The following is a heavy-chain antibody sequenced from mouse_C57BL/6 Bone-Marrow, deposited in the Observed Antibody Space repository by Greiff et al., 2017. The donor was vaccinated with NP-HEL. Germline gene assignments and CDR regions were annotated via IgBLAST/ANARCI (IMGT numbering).Heavy chain of an antibody. D-gene: IGHD1-1*01. CDR2: ISNGGGST. CDR1: GFTFSDYY. V-gene: IGHV5-12*01. J-gene: IGHJ4*01. Sequence: EVKVVESGGGLVQPGGSLKLSCAASGFTFSDYYMYWVRQTPEKRLEWVAYISNGGGSTYYPDTVKGRFTISRDNAKNTLYLQMSRLKSEDTAMYYCARLRMDYWGQGTSVTVSS. CDR3: ARLRMDY.